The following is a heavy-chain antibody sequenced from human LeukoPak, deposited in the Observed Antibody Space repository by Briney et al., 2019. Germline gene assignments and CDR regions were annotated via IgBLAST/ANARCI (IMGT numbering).Heavy chain of an antibody. D-gene: IGHD1-1*01. CDR2: INQDGSEE. CDR3: ATSSWNDGDGVFDY. V-gene: IGHV3-7*01. Sequence: GGSLRLSCAASGITFSKYWMTWVRQAPGKGLEWVANINQDGSEEYYVDSVRGRFTISRDNAKNSLYLQINSLRAEDTAVYYCATSSWNDGDGVFDYWGQGTLVTVSS. CDR1: GITFSKYW. J-gene: IGHJ4*02.